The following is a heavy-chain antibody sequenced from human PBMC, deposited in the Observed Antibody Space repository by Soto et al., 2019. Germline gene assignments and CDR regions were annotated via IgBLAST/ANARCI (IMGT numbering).Heavy chain of an antibody. CDR3: AKSKEADCSTTGCSGNAFDI. Sequence: GGSLRLSCAASGFTFSDYAMSWVRQAPGKGLEWVSAISGSGSTPYYADSVKGRFTISRDNSKSTLSLQMNSLRAEDTAVYYCAKSKEADCSTTGCSGNAFDIWGQGTMVTVSS. V-gene: IGHV3-23*01. D-gene: IGHD2-2*01. CDR1: GFTFSDYA. J-gene: IGHJ3*02. CDR2: ISGSGSTP.